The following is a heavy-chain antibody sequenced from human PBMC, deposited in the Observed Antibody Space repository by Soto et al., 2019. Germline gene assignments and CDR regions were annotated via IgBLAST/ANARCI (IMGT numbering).Heavy chain of an antibody. V-gene: IGHV1-58*01. CDR3: PQTAVAGTRRACDI. Sequence: QMQLVQSGPEVKKPGTSVKVSCKASGFTFTSSAVQWVRQARGQRLEWLGWIVAGSGNTNYEQKFQESVTITRDMSASTAYMALSSPGTEDTAAYYCPQTAVAGTRRACDIWGQGTMVTVSS. J-gene: IGHJ3*02. CDR2: IVAGSGNT. D-gene: IGHD6-19*01. CDR1: GFTFTSSA.